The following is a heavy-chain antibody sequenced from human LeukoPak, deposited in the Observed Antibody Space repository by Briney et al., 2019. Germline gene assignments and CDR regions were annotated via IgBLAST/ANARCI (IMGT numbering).Heavy chain of an antibody. D-gene: IGHD3-22*01. V-gene: IGHV3-49*04. CDR3: TRDQVVVVITNDEYFQH. CDR2: IRSKAYGGTT. Sequence: GGSLRLSCTASGFTFGDYAMSWVRQAPGKGLEWVGFIRSKAYGGTTEYAASVKGRFTISRDDSKSIAYLQMNSLKTEDTAVYYCTRDQVVVVITNDEYFQHWGQGTLVTVSS. CDR1: GFTFGDYA. J-gene: IGHJ1*01.